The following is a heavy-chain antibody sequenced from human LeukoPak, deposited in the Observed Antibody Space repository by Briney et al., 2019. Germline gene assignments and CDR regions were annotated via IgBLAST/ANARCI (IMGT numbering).Heavy chain of an antibody. J-gene: IGHJ4*02. CDR1: GFTVSSNY. D-gene: IGHD3-16*02. Sequence: PGGSLRLSCAASGFTVSSNYMSWVRQAPGKGLEWVSVIHTAGSTYYADSVKGRFTISRDNSKNTLYLQMNSLRAEDTALYYCAKDINHDYVWGSYPDYWGQGTLVTVSS. CDR3: AKDINHDYVWGSYPDY. V-gene: IGHV3-53*05. CDR2: IHTAGST.